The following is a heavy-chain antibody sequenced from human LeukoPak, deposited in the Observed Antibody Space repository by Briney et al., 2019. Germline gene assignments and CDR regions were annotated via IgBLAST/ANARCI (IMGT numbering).Heavy chain of an antibody. Sequence: SETLSLTCSVFGGSISNYYWNWLRQPAGKGLEWIGRIYASGSTNYNPSLKSRVTISMDKSKNHFSLNLTSVTAADTAFYYCARDFYGDDGHHPFDYWGQGVQVTVSS. J-gene: IGHJ4*02. D-gene: IGHD2/OR15-2a*01. CDR2: IYASGST. V-gene: IGHV4-4*07. CDR3: ARDFYGDDGHHPFDY. CDR1: GGSISNYY.